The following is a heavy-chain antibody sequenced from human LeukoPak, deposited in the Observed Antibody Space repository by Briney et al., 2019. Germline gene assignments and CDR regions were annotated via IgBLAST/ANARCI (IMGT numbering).Heavy chain of an antibody. CDR3: AKDSRRHYTSGPNPDSLH. V-gene: IGHV3-9*01. CDR1: GFIFNNYA. Sequence: GGSLRLSCAGSGFIFNNYAMHWVRQPPGKGLEWVSGISWNSGSIDYADSVKGRFTISRDNAKNSLYLQMNSLRVEDTAFYYCAKDSRRHYTSGPNPDSLHWGQGALVTVSS. D-gene: IGHD6-19*01. J-gene: IGHJ4*02. CDR2: ISWNSGSI.